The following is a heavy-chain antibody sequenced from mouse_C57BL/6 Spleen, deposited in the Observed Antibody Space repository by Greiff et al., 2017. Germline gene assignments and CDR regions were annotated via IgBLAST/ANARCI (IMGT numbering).Heavy chain of an antibody. CDR2: ISSGGDYI. Sequence: EVQLQESGEGLVKPGGSLKLSCAASGFTFSSYAMSWVRQTPEKRLEWVAYISSGGDYIYYADTVKGRFTISRDNARNTLYLQMSSLKSEDTAMYYCTRGPLYGSSHYAMDYWGQGTSVTVSS. CDR1: GFTFSSYA. J-gene: IGHJ4*01. V-gene: IGHV5-9-1*02. CDR3: TRGPLYGSSHYAMDY. D-gene: IGHD1-1*01.